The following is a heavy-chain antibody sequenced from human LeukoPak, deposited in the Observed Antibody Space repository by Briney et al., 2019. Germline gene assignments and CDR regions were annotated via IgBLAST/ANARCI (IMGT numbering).Heavy chain of an antibody. CDR2: IGGSGSST. J-gene: IGHJ4*02. D-gene: IGHD3-10*01. CDR1: GFRFSNYA. CDR3: AKLWFGELGAAYFDY. Sequence: PGGSLRLSCAASGFRFSNYAMSWVRQAPGKGLEWVSGIGGSGSSTYYADSVKGRFTISRDNSKNTLYLQMNSLRAEDTAVYYCAKLWFGELGAAYFDYWGQGTLVTVSS. V-gene: IGHV3-23*01.